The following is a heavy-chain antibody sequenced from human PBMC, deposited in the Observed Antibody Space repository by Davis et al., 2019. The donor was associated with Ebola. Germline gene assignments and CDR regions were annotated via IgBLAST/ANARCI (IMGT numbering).Heavy chain of an antibody. D-gene: IGHD3-3*01. CDR2: INPNSGGT. J-gene: IGHJ5*02. Sequence: ASVKVSCKASGYTFTSYGISWVRQAPGQGLEWMGRINPNSGGTNYAQKFQGRVTMTRDTSISTAYMELSRLRSDDTAVYYCARTPLEWLFKDPFDRWGQGTLVTVSS. CDR1: GYTFTSYG. CDR3: ARTPLEWLFKDPFDR. V-gene: IGHV1-2*06.